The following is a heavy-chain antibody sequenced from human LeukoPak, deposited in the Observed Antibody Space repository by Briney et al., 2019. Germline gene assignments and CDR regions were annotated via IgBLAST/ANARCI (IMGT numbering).Heavy chain of an antibody. CDR2: IYYSGST. D-gene: IGHD6-13*01. CDR1: GGSISPYY. Sequence: SETLSLTCTVSGGSISPYYWSWIRQPPGKGLEWIGYIYYSGSTNYNPSLKSRVTISVDTSKNQFSLKLSSVTAADTAVYYCAGASMRVSTRASAGNDYWGQGTLATVSS. CDR3: AGASMRVSTRASAGNDY. J-gene: IGHJ4*02. V-gene: IGHV4-59*01.